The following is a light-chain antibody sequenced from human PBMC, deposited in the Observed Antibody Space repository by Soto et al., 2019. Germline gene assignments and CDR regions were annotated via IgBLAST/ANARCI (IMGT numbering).Light chain of an antibody. Sequence: QSALTQPASVSGSPGQSITISCTGTSSDVGGYNYVSWYQQHPGKAPKLMIYEVSNRPSGVSNRFSGSQSGNTASLTISGLQAEDEADYYCSSYTSSSPYVFGPGTKVTVL. CDR3: SSYTSSSPYV. CDR2: EVS. CDR1: SSDVGGYNY. J-gene: IGLJ1*01. V-gene: IGLV2-14*01.